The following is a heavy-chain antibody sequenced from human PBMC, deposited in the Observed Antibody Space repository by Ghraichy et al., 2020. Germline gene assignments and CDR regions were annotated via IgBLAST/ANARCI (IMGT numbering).Heavy chain of an antibody. V-gene: IGHV3-21*01. CDR3: ARDWGYCSGGRCYSDAFDI. D-gene: IGHD2-15*01. J-gene: IGHJ3*02. CDR2: IDSSSSYI. CDR1: GLTFSSYS. Sequence: GESLKISCAASGLTFSSYSMSWVRQAPGKGLEWVSSIDSSSSYIYYADSLKGRFTISRDNAKNSLYLQMNSLRAEDTGIYYCARDWGYCSGGRCYSDAFDIWGQGTMVTVSS.